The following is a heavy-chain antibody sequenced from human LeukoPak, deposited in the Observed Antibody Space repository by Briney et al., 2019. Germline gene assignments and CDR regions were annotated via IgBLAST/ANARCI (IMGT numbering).Heavy chain of an antibody. V-gene: IGHV3-48*03. CDR1: GFTFSSYE. D-gene: IGHD3-22*01. CDR3: ARDSANLNYYDSPYFDY. CDR2: ISSSGSTI. J-gene: IGHJ4*02. Sequence: PGGSLRLSCAASGFTFSSYEMNWVRQAPGKGPEWVSYISSSGSTIYYADSVKGRFTISRDNAKNSLYLQMNSLRAEDTAVYYCARDSANLNYYDSPYFDYWGQGTLVTVSS.